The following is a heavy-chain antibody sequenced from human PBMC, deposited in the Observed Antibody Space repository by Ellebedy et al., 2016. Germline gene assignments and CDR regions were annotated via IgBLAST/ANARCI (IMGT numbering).Heavy chain of an antibody. D-gene: IGHD2-2*01. V-gene: IGHV1-2*04. Sequence: ASVKVSXKASGYTFTGYYMHWVRQAPGQGLEWMGWINPNSGDTNYAQKFQGWVTMTRDTSISTAYMELSRLRSDDTAVYYCARELVVPGLNYYYYGMDVWGQGTTVTVSS. CDR1: GYTFTGYY. J-gene: IGHJ6*02. CDR2: INPNSGDT. CDR3: ARELVVPGLNYYYYGMDV.